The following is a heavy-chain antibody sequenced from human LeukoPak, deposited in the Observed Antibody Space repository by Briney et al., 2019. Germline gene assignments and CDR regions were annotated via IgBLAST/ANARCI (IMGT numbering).Heavy chain of an antibody. V-gene: IGHV4-59*12. Sequence: SETLSLTCTVSGGSISTYYWSWVRQPPGKGQEWIGSVYYNGGTNYSPSLKRRVTMSVDTSKNQFSLKLNSVSAADTAVYYCARTGYCNGGSCPNFDYWGQGTLVTVSS. D-gene: IGHD2-15*01. CDR3: ARTGYCNGGSCPNFDY. CDR1: GGSISTYY. CDR2: VYYNGGT. J-gene: IGHJ4*02.